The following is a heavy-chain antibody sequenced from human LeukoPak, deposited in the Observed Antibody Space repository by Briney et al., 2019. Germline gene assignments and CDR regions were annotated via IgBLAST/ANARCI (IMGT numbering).Heavy chain of an antibody. Sequence: ASVKVSCKASGYTFTSYAMNWVRQAPGQGLEWVGWINAKTGNPTYAQGFTGRFVFSLDTSVSTAYLQISSLKAEDTAVYYCAREVLRFDYWGQGTLVTVSS. J-gene: IGHJ4*02. CDR3: AREVLRFDY. V-gene: IGHV7-4-1*02. CDR1: GYTFTSYA. CDR2: INAKTGNP.